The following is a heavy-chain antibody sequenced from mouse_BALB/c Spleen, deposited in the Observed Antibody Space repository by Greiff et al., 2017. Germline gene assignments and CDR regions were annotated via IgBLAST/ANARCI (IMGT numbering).Heavy chain of an antibody. CDR1: GFTFSSYT. J-gene: IGHJ3*01. V-gene: IGHV5-6-4*01. Sequence: EVQLVESGGGLVKPGGSLKLSCAASGFTFSSYTMSWVRQTPEKRLEWVATISSGGSYTYYPDSVKGRFTISRDNAKNTLYLQMSSLKSEDTAMYYCTRDGAPGMITTWFAYWGQGTLVTVSA. CDR2: ISSGGSYT. D-gene: IGHD2-4*01. CDR3: TRDGAPGMITTWFAY.